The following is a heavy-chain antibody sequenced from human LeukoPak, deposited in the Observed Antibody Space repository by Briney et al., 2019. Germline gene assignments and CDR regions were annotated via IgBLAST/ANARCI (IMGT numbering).Heavy chain of an antibody. CDR2: IYDSGST. V-gene: IGHV4-4*02. D-gene: IGHD5-24*01. Sequence: SETLSLTCAVSGGSISISKSNWWSWVRQPPGKGLEWIGEIYDSGSTNYNPSLKSRVTISVDKSKNQFSLKLSSVTAADTAVYYCARTENYIPEDWFDPWGQGTLVTVSS. CDR1: GGSISISKSNW. CDR3: ARTENYIPEDWFDP. J-gene: IGHJ5*02.